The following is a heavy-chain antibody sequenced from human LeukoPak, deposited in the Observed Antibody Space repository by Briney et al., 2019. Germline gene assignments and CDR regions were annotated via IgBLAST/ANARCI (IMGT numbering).Heavy chain of an antibody. CDR3: VRYMRDSGTYVFDW. D-gene: IGHD3-16*01. Sequence: SETLSLTCSVSGVSLSNKYWSWIRQSPEKGLEWIGFIYYSGSTNYNPSFKSRDTMTVDTSNNQFSLNLKSLTAADTAVYYCVRYMRDSGTYVFDWWGQGTLVTVSS. J-gene: IGHJ4*02. CDR2: IYYSGST. CDR1: GVSLSNKY. V-gene: IGHV4-59*13.